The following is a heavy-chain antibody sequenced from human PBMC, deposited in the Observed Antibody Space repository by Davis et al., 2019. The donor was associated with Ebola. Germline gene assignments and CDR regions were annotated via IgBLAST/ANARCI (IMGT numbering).Heavy chain of an antibody. J-gene: IGHJ6*04. CDR2: ISSSSSYI. CDR1: GFTFSSYS. V-gene: IGHV3-21*01. CDR3: ARDDGDVLYYGMDV. D-gene: IGHD4-17*01. Sequence: GGSLRLSCAASGFTFSSYSMNWVRQAPGKGLEWVSSISSSSSYIYYADSVKGRFTISRDNAKNSLYLQMNSLRAEGTAVYYCARDDGDVLYYGMDVWGKGTTVTVSS.